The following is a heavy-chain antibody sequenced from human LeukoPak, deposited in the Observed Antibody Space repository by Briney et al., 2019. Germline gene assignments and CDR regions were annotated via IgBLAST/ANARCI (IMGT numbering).Heavy chain of an antibody. Sequence: ASVKVSCKASGYTFTTYGINWVRQAPGQGLEWMGWVSGYNGNTHYAQKLQGRVTMTTDTSTSTAYMELRSLRSDDTAIYYCARGYSNGWPLDYWGQGTLVTVSS. CDR3: ARGYSNGWPLDY. CDR1: GYTFTTYG. J-gene: IGHJ4*02. D-gene: IGHD4-11*01. CDR2: VSGYNGNT. V-gene: IGHV1-18*01.